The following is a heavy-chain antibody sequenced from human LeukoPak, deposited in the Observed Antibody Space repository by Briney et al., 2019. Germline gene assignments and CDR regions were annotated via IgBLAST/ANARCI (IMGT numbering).Heavy chain of an antibody. V-gene: IGHV1-69*05. Sequence: ASVKVSCKASGGTFSSYAISWVRQAPGQGLEWMGGIIPIFGTANYAQKFQGRVTITTDESTSTAYMELSSLRSEDTAVYYCARHRVVVPAATPVWFDPWGQGTLVTVSS. CDR3: ARHRVVVPAATPVWFDP. J-gene: IGHJ5*02. CDR2: IIPIFGTA. D-gene: IGHD2-2*01. CDR1: GGTFSSYA.